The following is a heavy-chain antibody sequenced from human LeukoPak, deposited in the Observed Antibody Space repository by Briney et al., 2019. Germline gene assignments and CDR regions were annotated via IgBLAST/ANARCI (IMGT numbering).Heavy chain of an antibody. D-gene: IGHD2-2*01. J-gene: IGHJ6*02. CDR3: ARVMGTAAMLRDYYYYGMDV. Sequence: SVKVSCTASGGTFSSYAVSWVRQAPGQGLEWMGGIIPIFGTANYAQKFRGRVTITADESTSTAYMELSSLRSEDTAVYYCARVMGTAAMLRDYYYYGMDVWGQGTTVTVSS. CDR2: IIPIFGTA. V-gene: IGHV1-69*13. CDR1: GGTFSSYA.